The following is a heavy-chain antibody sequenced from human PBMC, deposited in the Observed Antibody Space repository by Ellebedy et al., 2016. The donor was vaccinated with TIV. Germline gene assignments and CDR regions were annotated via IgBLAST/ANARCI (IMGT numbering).Heavy chain of an antibody. V-gene: IGHV1-69*13. J-gene: IGHJ4*02. CDR3: ARGWTVAGSPDPSFF. D-gene: IGHD6-19*01. Sequence: ASVKVSCXASGGIFSTYGINWVRQAPGQGLEWMGGITPIFGRANYAQKFQGRVIFTADESTTTAYMELSSLRFEDTAVYYCARGWTVAGSPDPSFFWGQGTLVTVSS. CDR1: GGIFSTYG. CDR2: ITPIFGRA.